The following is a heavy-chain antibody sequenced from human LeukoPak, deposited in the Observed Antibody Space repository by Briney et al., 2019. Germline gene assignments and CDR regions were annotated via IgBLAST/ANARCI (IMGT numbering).Heavy chain of an antibody. CDR1: GYTFTSYY. J-gene: IGHJ4*02. CDR2: ISPSGGST. CDR3: ARENRDYDNSGYYPDY. Sequence: ASVKVSCKTSGYTFTSYYIHWVRQAPGQGLEWMGLISPSGGSTSYAQKFQGRVTMTRDTSTSTVYMDLSSLRSEDTAVYYCARENRDYDNSGYYPDYWGQGTLVTVSS. V-gene: IGHV1-46*01. D-gene: IGHD3-22*01.